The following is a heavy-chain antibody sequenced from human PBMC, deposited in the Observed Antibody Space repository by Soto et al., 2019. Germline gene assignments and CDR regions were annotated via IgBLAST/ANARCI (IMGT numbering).Heavy chain of an antibody. CDR2: INPSGGST. CDR1: GYTFTSYY. D-gene: IGHD6-13*01. Sequence: ASVKVSCKASGYTFTSYYMHWVRQAPGQGLEWMGIINPSGGSTSYAQKFQGRVTMTRDTSTSTVYMELSSLRSEDTAVYYCARDGAIAAAGPPYYYGMDVWGQGTTVTVSS. V-gene: IGHV1-46*01. J-gene: IGHJ6*02. CDR3: ARDGAIAAAGPPYYYGMDV.